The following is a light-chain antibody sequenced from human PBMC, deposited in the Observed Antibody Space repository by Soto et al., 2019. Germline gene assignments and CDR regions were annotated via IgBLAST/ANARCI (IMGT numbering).Light chain of an antibody. CDR3: CSYAGSYTLGV. CDR1: SSDVGTYNY. Sequence: QSVLTQPRSVSGSPGQSVTLSCTGASSDVGTYNYVSWYQQHPGKAPKLMIYDVSKRPSGVPDRFSGSKSGNTASLTISGLQAEDEADYYCCSYAGSYTLGVFGGGTKVTVL. V-gene: IGLV2-11*01. J-gene: IGLJ3*02. CDR2: DVS.